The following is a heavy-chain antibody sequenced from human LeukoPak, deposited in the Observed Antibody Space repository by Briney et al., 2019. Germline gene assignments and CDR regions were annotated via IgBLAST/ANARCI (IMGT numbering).Heavy chain of an antibody. V-gene: IGHV3-23*01. D-gene: IGHD6-13*01. CDR3: AKAGRAAAQYYFDY. Sequence: GGSLRLSCAASGFSVSSSYMSWVRQAPGKGLEWVSAMSSSGDSTYYADSVRGRFTISRDNSKNTLYLQMNSLRAEDTAVYYCAKAGRAAAQYYFDYWGQGTLVTVSS. J-gene: IGHJ4*02. CDR1: GFSVSSSY. CDR2: MSSSGDST.